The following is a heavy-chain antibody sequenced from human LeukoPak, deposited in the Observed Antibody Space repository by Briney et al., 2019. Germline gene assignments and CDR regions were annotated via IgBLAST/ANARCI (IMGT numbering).Heavy chain of an antibody. Sequence: ASVKVSCKLSGYTGIELSMHWVRQAPGKGLEWMGGFDPEDGETKYAQKFQGRVTMTEDTSTDTAYMELSRLTSEDTAVYYCATHTISGVVTYASLIWGRGTVVTVSS. CDR1: GYTGIELS. J-gene: IGHJ3*02. V-gene: IGHV1-24*01. CDR2: FDPEDGET. D-gene: IGHD3-3*01. CDR3: ATHTISGVVTYASLI.